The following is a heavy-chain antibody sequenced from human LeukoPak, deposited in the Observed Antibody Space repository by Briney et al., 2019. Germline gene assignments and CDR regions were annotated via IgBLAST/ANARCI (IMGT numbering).Heavy chain of an antibody. CDR2: ISGSGGST. CDR3: ARATTYLYCSVTYDWFDP. J-gene: IGHJ5*02. CDR1: GLTFSSYA. V-gene: IGHV3-23*01. D-gene: IGHD3-10*01. Sequence: QSGGSLRLSCAASGLTFSSYAMNWVRQAPGKGLEWVSGISGSGGSTYYADSVKGRFTISRDDAKNMVYLQMNSLRAEDTAMYYCARATTYLYCSVTYDWFDPWGQGTLVTVSS.